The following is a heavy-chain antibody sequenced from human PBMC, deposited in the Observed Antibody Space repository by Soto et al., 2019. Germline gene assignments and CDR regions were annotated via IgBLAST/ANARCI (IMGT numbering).Heavy chain of an antibody. D-gene: IGHD3-10*01. V-gene: IGHV4-39*01. CDR1: GGSISSSSYY. J-gene: IGHJ4*02. CDR3: ARSPLSGSGSYYPHDDY. CDR2: IYYSGST. Sequence: QLQLQESGPGLVKPSETLSLTCTVSGGSISSSSYYWGWIRQPPGKGLEWIGSIYYSGSTYYNPTLKCRLTISVDTSKKQFTLKRSSVTAADTAVYYCARSPLSGSGSYYPHDDYWGQGTLGTVSS.